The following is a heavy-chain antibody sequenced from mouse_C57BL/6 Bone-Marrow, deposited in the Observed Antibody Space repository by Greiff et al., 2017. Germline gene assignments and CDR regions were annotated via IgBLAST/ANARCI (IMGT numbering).Heavy chain of an antibody. J-gene: IGHJ3*01. V-gene: IGHV5-9-1*02. Sequence: EVQLQESGAGLVKPGGSLKLSCAASGFTFSSYAMSWVRQTPEKRLEWVAYISSGGDYIYYADTVKGRFTISSDNARNTLYLQMSSLKSEDTAMYYCTPDWGPFAYWGQGTLVTVSA. CDR3: TPDWGPFAY. CDR2: ISSGGDYI. D-gene: IGHD4-1*01. CDR1: GFTFSSYA.